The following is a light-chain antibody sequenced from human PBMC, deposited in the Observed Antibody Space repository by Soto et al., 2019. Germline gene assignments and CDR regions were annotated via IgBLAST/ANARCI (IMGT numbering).Light chain of an antibody. CDR3: QSYDSSLSGVV. CDR1: SSNIGAGYD. V-gene: IGLV1-40*01. Sequence: QSVLTQPPSVSGAPGQRVTISCTGSSSNIGAGYDVHWYQQLPGTAPKLLIYGNINRPSGVPDRFSGSKSGTSASLATTGLQAEDEADYYCQSYDSSLSGVVFGGGTKVTVL. CDR2: GNI. J-gene: IGLJ2*01.